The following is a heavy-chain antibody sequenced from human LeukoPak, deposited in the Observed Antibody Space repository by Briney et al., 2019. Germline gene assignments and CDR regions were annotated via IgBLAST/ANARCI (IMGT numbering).Heavy chain of an antibody. V-gene: IGHV1-69*04. D-gene: IGHD2-15*01. CDR1: GGTLSIYG. CDR2: ITPVLPTA. Sequence: GASVKVSCKASGGTLSIYGISCVRQAPGQGLEWMGRITPVLPTANYAQKFQGRVTITADKSTSTAYMELSGLRSEDTAVYYCARDPVCGGSGPCLDYWGPGTLVTVSS. CDR3: ARDPVCGGSGPCLDY. J-gene: IGHJ4*02.